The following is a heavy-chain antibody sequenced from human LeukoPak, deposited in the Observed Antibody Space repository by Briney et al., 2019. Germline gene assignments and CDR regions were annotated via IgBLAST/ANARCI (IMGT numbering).Heavy chain of an antibody. D-gene: IGHD3-10*01. CDR1: GYTFTSYF. CDR2: INPSGGST. J-gene: IGHJ4*02. V-gene: IGHV1-46*01. Sequence: ASVKVSCKASGYTFTSYFMHWVRQAPGQGLEWMGIINPSGGSTSYAQKFQGRITMTRDTSTSTVYMELSSLRAEDTAVYYCARVSGGSADFWGQGTLVTVSS. CDR3: ARVSGGSADF.